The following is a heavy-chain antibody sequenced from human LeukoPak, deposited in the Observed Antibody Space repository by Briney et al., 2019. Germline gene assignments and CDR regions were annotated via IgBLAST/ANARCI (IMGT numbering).Heavy chain of an antibody. Sequence: GGSLRLSCAASGFTFDDYAMHWVRQAPGKGLEWVSGISWNSGSIGYADSVKGRFTISRGNAKNSLYLQMNSLRAEDTAVYYCASSSHGFSWGQGTLVTVSS. D-gene: IGHD1-26*01. CDR3: ASSSHGFS. J-gene: IGHJ5*02. CDR2: ISWNSGSI. V-gene: IGHV3-9*01. CDR1: GFTFDDYA.